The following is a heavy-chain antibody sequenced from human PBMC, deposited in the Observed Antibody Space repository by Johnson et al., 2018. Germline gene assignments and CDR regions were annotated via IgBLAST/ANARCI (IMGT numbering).Heavy chain of an antibody. CDR3: ARDRSYYYGSGTSYYGMDV. D-gene: IGHD3-10*01. V-gene: IGHV3-33*01. J-gene: IGHJ6*02. Sequence: CAASGLKGRFTISRDNSKNTLYLQMNSLRAEDTAVYYCARDRSYYYGSGTSYYGMDVWGQGTTVTVSS.